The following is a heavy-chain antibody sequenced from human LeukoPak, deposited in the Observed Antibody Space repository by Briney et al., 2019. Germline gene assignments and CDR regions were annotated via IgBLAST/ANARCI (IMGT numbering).Heavy chain of an antibody. V-gene: IGHV4-38-2*02. CDR1: GYSISSGYY. CDR3: ARGFAQGGYFDWLLSHNFDY. J-gene: IGHJ4*02. D-gene: IGHD3-9*01. Sequence: SETLSLTCTVSGYSISSGYYWGWIRQPPGKGLEWIGSIYHSGSTYYNPSLKSRVTISVDTSKNQFSLKLSSVTAADTAVYYCARGFAQGGYFDWLLSHNFDYWGQGTLVTVSS. CDR2: IYHSGST.